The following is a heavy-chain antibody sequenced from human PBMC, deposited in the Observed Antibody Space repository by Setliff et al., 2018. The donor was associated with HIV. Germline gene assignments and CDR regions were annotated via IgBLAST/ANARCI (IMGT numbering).Heavy chain of an antibody. CDR3: AKTLPTLYPPHDYYFAMDV. CDR2: ISGSGDST. J-gene: IGHJ6*02. D-gene: IGHD2-15*01. Sequence: LRLSCAPSGFTFGSYAMSWVRQAPGKGLEWVSVISGSGDSTFYADSLKGRFTISRDNSKNTLYLQMNSLRAEDTAVYYCAKTLPTLYPPHDYYFAMDVWGQGTTVTISS. V-gene: IGHV3-23*01. CDR1: GFTFGSYA.